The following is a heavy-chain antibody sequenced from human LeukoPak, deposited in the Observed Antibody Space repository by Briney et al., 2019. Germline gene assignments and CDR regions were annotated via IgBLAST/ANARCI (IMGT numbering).Heavy chain of an antibody. D-gene: IGHD3-3*01. CDR2: IIPIFGTA. J-gene: IGHJ5*02. V-gene: IGHV1-69*13. Sequence: SVTVSCKASGGTFSSYAISWVRQAPGQGLEWMGGIIPIFGTANYAQKFQGRVTITADESTSTAYMELSSLRSEDTAVYYCAREWVANDFWSGHNWFDPWGQGTLVTVSS. CDR1: GGTFSSYA. CDR3: AREWVANDFWSGHNWFDP.